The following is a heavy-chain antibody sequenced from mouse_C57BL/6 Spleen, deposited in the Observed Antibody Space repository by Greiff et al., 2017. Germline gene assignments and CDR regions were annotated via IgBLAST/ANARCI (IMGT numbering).Heavy chain of an antibody. J-gene: IGHJ2*01. V-gene: IGHV1-53*01. CDR3: TTTRVSLDY. CDR2: IYPSSGST. Sequence: QVQLQQPGTELVKPGASVKLSCKASGYTFTSYWIHWVKQRPGQGLEWIGKIYPSSGSTNYNEKFKSKATLTVDKSSSTAYMQLSSLTSEASAVXYCTTTRVSLDYWGQGTTLTVSS. CDR1: GYTFTSYW.